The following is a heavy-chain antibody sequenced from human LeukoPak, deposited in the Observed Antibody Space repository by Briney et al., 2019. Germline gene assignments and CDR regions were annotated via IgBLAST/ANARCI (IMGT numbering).Heavy chain of an antibody. Sequence: SETLSLTCTVSGYSISSGYYWGWIRQPPGKGLEWIGSIYNSGSTYYNPSLKSRVTISADTSKNQFSLKLRSVTAADTAVYYCARVAVATTEGTGWFDPWGQGTLVTVSS. V-gene: IGHV4-38-2*02. D-gene: IGHD1-26*01. CDR1: GYSISSGYY. CDR2: IYNSGST. J-gene: IGHJ5*02. CDR3: ARVAVATTEGTGWFDP.